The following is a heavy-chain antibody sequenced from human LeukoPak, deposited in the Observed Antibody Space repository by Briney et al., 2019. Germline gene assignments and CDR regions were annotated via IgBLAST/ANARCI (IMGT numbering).Heavy chain of an antibody. V-gene: IGHV3-21*01. CDR2: ISSSSSYI. Sequence: GGSLRLSXAASGFTFRSYSMNWVRQAPGKGLEWVSSISSSSSYIYYADSVKGRFTISRDNAKNSLYLQMNSLRAEDTAVYYCARDTWFGELSPIDYWGQGTLVTVSS. CDR3: ARDTWFGELSPIDY. CDR1: GFTFRSYS. D-gene: IGHD3-10*01. J-gene: IGHJ4*02.